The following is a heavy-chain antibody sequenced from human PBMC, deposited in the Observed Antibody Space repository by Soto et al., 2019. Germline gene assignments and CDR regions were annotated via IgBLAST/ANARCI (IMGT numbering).Heavy chain of an antibody. V-gene: IGHV1-46*01. J-gene: IGHJ4*02. Sequence: ASVKVSCKASGYTFTSYYMHWVRQAPGQGLEWMGIINPSGGSTSYAQKFQGRVTMTRDTSTGTVYMELSSLRSEDTAVYYCARDPSGMVVAATYFDYWGQGTLVTVSS. CDR1: GYTFTSYY. D-gene: IGHD2-15*01. CDR3: ARDPSGMVVAATYFDY. CDR2: INPSGGST.